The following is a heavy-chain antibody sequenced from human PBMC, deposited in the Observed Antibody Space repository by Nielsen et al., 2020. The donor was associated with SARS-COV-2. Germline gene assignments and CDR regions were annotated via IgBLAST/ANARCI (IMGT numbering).Heavy chain of an antibody. Sequence: SETLSLTCAVYGGSFSGYYWSWIRQPPGKGLEWIGEINHSGSTNYNPSLKSRVTISVDTSKNQFSLKLSSVTAADTAVYYCARGVPYIAVAGIYYYYGMDVWGQGTTVTVSS. CDR3: ARGVPYIAVAGIYYYYGMDV. D-gene: IGHD6-19*01. CDR2: INHSGST. CDR1: GGSFSGYY. V-gene: IGHV4-34*01. J-gene: IGHJ6*02.